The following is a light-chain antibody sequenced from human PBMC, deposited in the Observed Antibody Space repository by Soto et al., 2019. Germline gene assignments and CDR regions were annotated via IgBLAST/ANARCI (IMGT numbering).Light chain of an antibody. CDR1: QSVTSNY. V-gene: IGKV3-20*01. J-gene: IGKJ5*01. CDR3: QQYGSTPSIT. CDR2: AAS. Sequence: EIVLTQSPGTLSLSPGERATLSCRASQSVTSNYSAWYQLKPGQAPRLLIYAASNTATGIPDRFSGSGSGTDFTLSISRLEPEDFAVYYCQQYGSTPSITFGQGTRLEIK.